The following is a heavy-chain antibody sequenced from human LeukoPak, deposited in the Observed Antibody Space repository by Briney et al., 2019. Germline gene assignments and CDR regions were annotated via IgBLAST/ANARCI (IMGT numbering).Heavy chain of an antibody. V-gene: IGHV1-24*01. CDR2: FVPEDGET. J-gene: IGHJ4*02. CDR1: GDTLTELS. Sequence: AASVKVSCKLSGDTLTELSMHWVRQSPGKGLEWMGGFVPEDGETIYAQKFQGRVTMTEDTSTDTAYMELSSLRSDDTAVYFCATLPRGHLFDSWGQGTLVNVSS. CDR3: ATLPRGHLFDS. D-gene: IGHD3-10*01.